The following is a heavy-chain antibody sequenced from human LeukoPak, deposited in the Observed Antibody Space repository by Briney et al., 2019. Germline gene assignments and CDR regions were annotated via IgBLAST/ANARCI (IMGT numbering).Heavy chain of an antibody. CDR1: GVTFSSYS. V-gene: IGHV3-48*04. D-gene: IGHD3-10*02. J-gene: IGHJ6*04. CDR3: AELGITMIGGV. CDR2: ISSSGSNI. Sequence: GGSLRLSCAASGVTFSSYSMNWVRQAPGKGLEWVSYISSSGSNIYYADSVKGRFTISRDNAKNSLYLQMTSLRAEDTAVYYCAELGITMIGGVWGKGTTVTISS.